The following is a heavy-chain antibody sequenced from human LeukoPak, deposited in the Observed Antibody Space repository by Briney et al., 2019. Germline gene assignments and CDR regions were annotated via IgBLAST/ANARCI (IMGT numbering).Heavy chain of an antibody. CDR1: GGSFSAYH. D-gene: IGHD3-9*01. J-gene: IGHJ5*02. CDR2: INHSGRT. Sequence: PSETLSLTCGVSGGSFSAYHWSWIRQPPGKGLELIGEINHSGRTNYNPSLKSRVTISVDTSKNQFSLNLSSVTAADTAVYYCARSPLTGNYGDWFDPWGQGTLVIVSS. CDR3: ARSPLTGNYGDWFDP. V-gene: IGHV4-34*01.